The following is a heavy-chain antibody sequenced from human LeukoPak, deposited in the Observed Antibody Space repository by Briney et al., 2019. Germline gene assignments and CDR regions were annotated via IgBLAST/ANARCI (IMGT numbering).Heavy chain of an antibody. CDR1: GFTFSSYG. V-gene: IGHV3-30*18. Sequence: GGSLRLSCAASGFTFSSYGMHWVRQAPGKGLEWVAVISCDGSNKYYADSVKGRFTISRDNPKNTLYLQMNSLRAEDTAVHYCAKHRGYSYGSLGMDVWGQGTTVTVSS. J-gene: IGHJ6*02. CDR2: ISCDGSNK. D-gene: IGHD5-18*01. CDR3: AKHRGYSYGSLGMDV.